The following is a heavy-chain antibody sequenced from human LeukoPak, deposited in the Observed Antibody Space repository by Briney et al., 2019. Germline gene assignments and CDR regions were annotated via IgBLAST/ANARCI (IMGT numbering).Heavy chain of an antibody. CDR2: ASGFCERT. Sequence: PGGTLRLSCVGSGFTFNSYAISWVRQAPGPGQGWVSSASGFCERTYYADSVKGRFTSTRDNSKDTLYLQMNSLRVEDTALYYCAILAGYSNSPVCAIWGQGTLVTVSS. V-gene: IGHV3-23*01. CDR3: AILAGYSNSPVCAI. CDR1: GFTFNSYA. J-gene: IGHJ1*01. D-gene: IGHD6-13*01.